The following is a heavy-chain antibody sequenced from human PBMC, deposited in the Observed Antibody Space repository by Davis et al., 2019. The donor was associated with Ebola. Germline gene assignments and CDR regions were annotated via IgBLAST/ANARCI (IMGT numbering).Heavy chain of an antibody. CDR1: GFTFSDFH. D-gene: IGHD6-13*01. J-gene: IGHJ6*02. V-gene: IGHV3-11*06. CDR3: ARDLAADARAMDV. CDR2: IPDDSVFT. Sequence: GESLKISCAASGFTFSDFHMSWIRQAPGKGLEWVSFIPDDSVFTTYAGSVKGRLTISRDNAKNSLYLQMNSLTAEDTGVYYWARDLAADARAMDVWGPGTTVTVSS.